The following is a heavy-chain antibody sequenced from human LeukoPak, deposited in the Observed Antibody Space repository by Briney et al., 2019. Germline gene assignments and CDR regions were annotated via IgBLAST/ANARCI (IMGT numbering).Heavy chain of an antibody. D-gene: IGHD1-20*01. CDR1: GFTFTNAW. V-gene: IGHV3-15*07. J-gene: IGHJ4*02. CDR2: IKSKADGETI. Sequence: GGSLRLSCAASGFTFTNAWMNWVRQAPGKGLEWVGRIKSKADGETIDYAAPVKGRFTFSRDDSKNMLYLQMNSLKSEDTAVYYCSTLTSRGLSDSWGQGTLVTISS. CDR3: STLTSRGLSDS.